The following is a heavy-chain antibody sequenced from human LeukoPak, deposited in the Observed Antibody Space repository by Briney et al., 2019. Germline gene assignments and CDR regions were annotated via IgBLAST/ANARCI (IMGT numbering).Heavy chain of an antibody. CDR1: GYTFTSYF. CDR3: ATAKFGGNSYFDY. CDR2: INPSGSST. D-gene: IGHD4-23*01. V-gene: IGHV1-46*01. Sequence: ASVKVSCKASGYTFTSYFIHWVRQAPGQGLEWMGIINPSGSSTNYAQKLQGRVTMTRDTSTSTVYMELSSLRSEDTAVYYCATAKFGGNSYFDYWGQGTLVTVSS. J-gene: IGHJ4*02.